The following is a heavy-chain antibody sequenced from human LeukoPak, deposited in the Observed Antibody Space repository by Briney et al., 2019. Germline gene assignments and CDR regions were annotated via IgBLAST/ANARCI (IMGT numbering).Heavy chain of an antibody. CDR1: GFTFSSYA. D-gene: IGHD2-15*01. CDR2: ISWNSGSI. Sequence: GGSLRLSCAASGFTFSSYAMSWVRQAPGKGLEWVSGISWNSGSIGYADSVKGRFTISRDNAKNSLYLQMNSLRAEDMALYYCAKGAGIKYCSGGSCHSYYFDYWGQGTLVTVSS. CDR3: AKGAGIKYCSGGSCHSYYFDY. V-gene: IGHV3-9*03. J-gene: IGHJ4*02.